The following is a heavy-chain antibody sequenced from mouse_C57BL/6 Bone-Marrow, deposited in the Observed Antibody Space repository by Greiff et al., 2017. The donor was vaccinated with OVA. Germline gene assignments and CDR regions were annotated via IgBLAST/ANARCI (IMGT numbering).Heavy chain of an antibody. CDR1: GFTFSSYG. V-gene: IGHV5-6*01. CDR3: ARQDY. CDR2: ISSGGSYT. J-gene: IGHJ2*01. Sequence: EVKVVESGGDLVKPGGSLKLSCAASGFTFSSYGMSWVRQTPDKRLEWVATISSGGSYTYYPDSVKGRFTISGDNANNTLYLQMSSLKSGDTAMYYYARQDYWGQGTTLTVSS.